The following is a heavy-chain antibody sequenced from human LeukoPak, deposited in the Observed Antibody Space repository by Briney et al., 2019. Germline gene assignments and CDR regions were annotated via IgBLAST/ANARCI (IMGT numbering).Heavy chain of an antibody. CDR2: ISAYNGNT. J-gene: IGHJ5*02. CDR3: ARGVDYRGYQYKGFDP. Sequence: ASVKVSCKASGYTFTSYGISWVRQAPGQGLEWMGWISAYNGNTNYAQKLQGRVTMTTDTSTSTAYMELRSLRSDDTAVYYCARGVDYRGYQYKGFDPWGQGTLVTVSS. D-gene: IGHD3-16*02. CDR1: GYTFTSYG. V-gene: IGHV1-18*01.